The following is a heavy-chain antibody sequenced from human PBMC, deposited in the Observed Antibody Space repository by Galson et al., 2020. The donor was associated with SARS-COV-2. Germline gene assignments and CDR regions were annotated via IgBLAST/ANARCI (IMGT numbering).Heavy chain of an antibody. CDR1: GFTFTDYY. CDR2: ISDSSSYT. J-gene: IGHJ5*02. CDR3: ARGGYTRWFDP. Sequence: GESLKISCAASGFTFTDYYMSWIRQAPGKGLEWVLFISDSSSYTKYADSVQGRLTISRDNAKNSLYLQMNSLRVEDTAVYYCARGGYTRWFDPWGQGTLVTVSS. D-gene: IGHD6-13*01. V-gene: IGHV3-11*06.